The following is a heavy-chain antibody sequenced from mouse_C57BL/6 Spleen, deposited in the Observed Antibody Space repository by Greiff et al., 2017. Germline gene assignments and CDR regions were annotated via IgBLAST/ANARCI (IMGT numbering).Heavy chain of an antibody. V-gene: IGHV1-82*01. J-gene: IGHJ4*01. D-gene: IGHD2-4*01. CDR3: ARYRDYGRAMDY. CDR1: GYAFSSSW. Sequence: QVQLQQSGPELVKPGASVKISCKASGYAFSSSWMNWVKQRPGKGLEWIGRIYPGDGDTNYNGKFKGKATLTADKSSSTAYMQLSSLTSEDSAVXFCARYRDYGRAMDYWGQGTSVTVSS. CDR2: IYPGDGDT.